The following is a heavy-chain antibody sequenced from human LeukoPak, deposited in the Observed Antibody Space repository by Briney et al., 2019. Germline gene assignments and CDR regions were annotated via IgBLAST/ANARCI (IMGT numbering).Heavy chain of an antibody. V-gene: IGHV4-39*02. D-gene: IGHD4-11*01. Sequence: SETLSLTCTVSGGSISSSSYYWGWIRQPPGKGLEWIGSIYYSGSTYYNPSLKSRVTISVDTSKNQFSLKLSSVTAADTAVYYCARDRVRGNSNPFFDYWGQGTLVTVSS. J-gene: IGHJ4*02. CDR1: GGSISSSSYY. CDR3: ARDRVRGNSNPFFDY. CDR2: IYYSGST.